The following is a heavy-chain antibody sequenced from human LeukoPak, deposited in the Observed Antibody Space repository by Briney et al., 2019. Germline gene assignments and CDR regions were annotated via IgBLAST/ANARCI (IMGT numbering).Heavy chain of an antibody. CDR1: GFTFSSYA. V-gene: IGHV3-30*04. Sequence: PGGSLRLSCAASGFTFSSYAMHWVRQAPGKGLEWVALISYDGSNKYYADSVKARFIISRDNSKNTLYLQMNSLRAEDTAVYYCARYYYDSSGLDYWGQGTLVTVSS. D-gene: IGHD3-22*01. CDR2: ISYDGSNK. CDR3: ARYYYDSSGLDY. J-gene: IGHJ4*02.